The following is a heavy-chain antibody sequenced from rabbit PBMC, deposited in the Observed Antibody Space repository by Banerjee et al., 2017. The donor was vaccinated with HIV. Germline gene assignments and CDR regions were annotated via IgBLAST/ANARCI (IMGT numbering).Heavy chain of an antibody. D-gene: IGHD6-1*01. CDR3: ARAGYVGYGYNL. J-gene: IGHJ4*01. CDR2: IYAGSSGTT. Sequence: ELVESGGGLVQAGESLKLSCKASGIDFSGYGISWVRQAPGKGLEWIACIYAGSSGTTYYASWAKGRFTISRSTSLNTVDLQMTSLTPADTATYFCARAGYVGYGYNLWGPGTLVTVS. CDR1: GIDFSGYG. V-gene: IGHV1S47*01.